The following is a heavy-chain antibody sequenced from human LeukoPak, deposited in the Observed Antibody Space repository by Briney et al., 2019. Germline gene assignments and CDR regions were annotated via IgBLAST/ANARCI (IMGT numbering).Heavy chain of an antibody. J-gene: IGHJ4*02. CDR3: ARDRELWFGELLSSIIDY. V-gene: IGHV1-2*06. D-gene: IGHD3-10*01. Sequence: ASVKVSCKASGYTFTGYDMHWVRQAPGQGLEWMGRINPNIGGTNYAQKFQGRVTMTRDTSISTAYMELSRLRSDDAAVYYCARDRELWFGELLSSIIDYWGQGTLVTVSS. CDR1: GYTFTGYD. CDR2: INPNIGGT.